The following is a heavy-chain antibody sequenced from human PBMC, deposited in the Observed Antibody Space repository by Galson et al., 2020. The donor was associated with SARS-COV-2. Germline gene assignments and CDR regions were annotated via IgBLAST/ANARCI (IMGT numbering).Heavy chain of an antibody. CDR1: GFTFDSYA. D-gene: IGHD4-17*01. V-gene: IGHV3-30*01. CDR2: ISYDGSKK. J-gene: IGHJ4*02. CDR3: ARVDGDYAPDY. Sequence: GESLKISCAASGFTFDSYAMNWVRQAPGKGLEWVALISYDGSKKYYADSEKGRFTISRDNSKKTLYLQMNSLRAEDTAVYYCARVDGDYAPDYWGQGTLVTVSP.